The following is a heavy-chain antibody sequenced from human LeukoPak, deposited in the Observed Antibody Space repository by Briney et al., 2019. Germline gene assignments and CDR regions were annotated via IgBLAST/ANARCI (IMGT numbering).Heavy chain of an antibody. CDR2: IYYSGST. D-gene: IGHD2-15*01. Sequence: SETLSLTCTVSGGSISSYYWSWIRQPPGKGLEWIGYIYYSGSTNYNPSLKSRVTISVDTSKNQFSLKLSSVTAADTAVYYCARDLIGPFDPWGQGTLVTVSS. V-gene: IGHV4-59*12. J-gene: IGHJ5*02. CDR3: ARDLIGPFDP. CDR1: GGSISSYY.